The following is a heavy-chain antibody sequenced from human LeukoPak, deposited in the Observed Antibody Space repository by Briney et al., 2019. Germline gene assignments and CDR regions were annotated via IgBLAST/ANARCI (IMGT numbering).Heavy chain of an antibody. J-gene: IGHJ3*02. CDR3: ARDRGYSSGWYPAQADAFDI. CDR1: GFTFSSYA. CDR2: ISYDGSNK. D-gene: IGHD6-19*01. V-gene: IGHV3-30-3*01. Sequence: GGSLRLSCAASGFTFSSYAMHWVRQAPGKGLEWVAVISYDGSNKYYADSVKGRFTISRDNSKNTLYLQMNSLRAEDTAAYYCARDRGYSSGWYPAQADAFDIWGQGTMVTVSS.